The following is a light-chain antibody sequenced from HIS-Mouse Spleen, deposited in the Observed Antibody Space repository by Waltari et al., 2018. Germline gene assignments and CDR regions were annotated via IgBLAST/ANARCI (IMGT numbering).Light chain of an antibody. CDR2: LGS. V-gene: IGKV2-28*01. Sequence: DIVMTQSPLSLPVTPGEPASISCRSSQSLLHSNGYNYLDWYLQKPGQSPQLLIYLGSNRASGVPDRLSGSGSGTDFTLKISRVEAEDVGVYYCMQALQTPLFTFGPGTKADIK. CDR1: QSLLHSNGYNY. J-gene: IGKJ3*01. CDR3: MQALQTPLFT.